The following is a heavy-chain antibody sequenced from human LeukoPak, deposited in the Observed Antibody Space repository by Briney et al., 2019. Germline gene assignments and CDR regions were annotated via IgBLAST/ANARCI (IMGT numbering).Heavy chain of an antibody. J-gene: IGHJ6*02. CDR1: GFTFSSYA. D-gene: IGHD3-22*01. Sequence: PGGSLRLSCAASGFTFSSYATHWARQAPGKGLDWVAAISHDGSNNYYADSVKGRFTISRDNSKNTLYLQMNSLRAEDTALYYCAKATYYYDNSGYYSYFYGMDVWGQGTTVTVSS. CDR2: ISHDGSNN. CDR3: AKATYYYDNSGYYSYFYGMDV. V-gene: IGHV3-30-3*01.